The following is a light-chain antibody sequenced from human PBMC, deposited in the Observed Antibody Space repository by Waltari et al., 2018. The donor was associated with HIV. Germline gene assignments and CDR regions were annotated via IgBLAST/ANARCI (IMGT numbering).Light chain of an antibody. J-gene: IGKJ3*01. CDR3: QQSYSPTFT. CDR1: QRISRY. V-gene: IGKV1-39*01. CDR2: AAS. Sequence: DIQMTQSPSSLSASVGDRVSITCRVSQRISRYFKWYRQKPGAAPELLIYAASSLQRGVPSRFSGSGSGTDFTLTISALQPEDFATYYCQQSYSPTFTFGPGTKVDFK.